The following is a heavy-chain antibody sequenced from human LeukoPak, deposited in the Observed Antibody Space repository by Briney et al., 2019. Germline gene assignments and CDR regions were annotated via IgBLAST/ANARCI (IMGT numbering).Heavy chain of an antibody. D-gene: IGHD3-22*01. V-gene: IGHV6-1*01. CDR3: VRDSDDYYWALDF. CDR1: GDIVSNNIAS. CDR2: TYYRSRWAN. Sequence: SQTLSLTCAISGDIVSNNIASWNWVRQSPSRGREWLGRTYYRSRWANDYAISVKGRITINPDTSRNQFSLQLNSVTPEDTAVYYCVRDSDDYYWALDFWGQGTPVTVSS. J-gene: IGHJ4*02.